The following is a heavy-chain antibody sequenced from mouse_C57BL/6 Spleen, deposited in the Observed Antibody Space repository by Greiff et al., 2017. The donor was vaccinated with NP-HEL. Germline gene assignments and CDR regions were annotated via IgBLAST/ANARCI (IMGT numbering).Heavy chain of an antibody. D-gene: IGHD2-4*01. V-gene: IGHV6-3*01. J-gene: IGHJ2*01. CDR3: TGQGIYYDYDGGVY. Sequence: EVKVVESGGGLVQPGGSMKLSCVASGFTFSNYWMNWVRQSPEKGLEWVAQIRLKSDNYATHYAESVKGRFTISRDDSKSSVYLQMNNLRAEDTGIYYCTGQGIYYDYDGGVYWGQGTTLTVSS. CDR2: IRLKSDNYAT. CDR1: GFTFSNYW.